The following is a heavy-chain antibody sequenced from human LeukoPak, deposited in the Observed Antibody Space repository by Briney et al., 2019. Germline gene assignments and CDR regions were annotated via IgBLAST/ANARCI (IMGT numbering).Heavy chain of an antibody. J-gene: IGHJ5*02. CDR3: AGPPSSRVDP. Sequence: GGSLRLSCAASGFTFSSYAMSWVRQAPGNGLEWVSAISGSGGSTYYADSVKGRFTISRDNSKNTLYLQMNSLRAEDTAVYYCAGPPSSRVDPWGQGTLVTVSS. CDR1: GFTFSSYA. D-gene: IGHD2-2*01. V-gene: IGHV3-23*01. CDR2: ISGSGGST.